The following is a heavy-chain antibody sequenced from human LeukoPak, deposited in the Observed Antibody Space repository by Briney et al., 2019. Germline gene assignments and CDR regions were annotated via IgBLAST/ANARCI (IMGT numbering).Heavy chain of an antibody. D-gene: IGHD3-22*01. CDR2: LSGSGGST. CDR1: GFTFSNYA. Sequence: PGGSLRLSCAASGFTFSNYAMSWVSQAPGKGLEWVSGLSGSGGSTDYADSVKGRYTISRDNSKNTLYLQMNSLRAEDTAVYYCAKHYPGQTYYDSAFDIWGQGTLVTVSS. CDR3: AKHYPGQTYYDSAFDI. J-gene: IGHJ3*02. V-gene: IGHV3-23*01.